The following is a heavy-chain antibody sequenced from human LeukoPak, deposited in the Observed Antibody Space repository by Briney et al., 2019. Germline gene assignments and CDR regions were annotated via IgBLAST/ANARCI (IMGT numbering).Heavy chain of an antibody. D-gene: IGHD6-19*01. Sequence: DPGGSLRLSCAASGFAFSDYGMHWVRQAPGKGLEWVAVISYDGSNKYYADSVKGRFTISRDNSKNTGYLQMNSLRGDDTAVYHCAKSTGYSSGWFDYWGQGTLVTVSS. CDR2: ISYDGSNK. CDR1: GFAFSDYG. V-gene: IGHV3-30*18. J-gene: IGHJ4*02. CDR3: AKSTGYSSGWFDY.